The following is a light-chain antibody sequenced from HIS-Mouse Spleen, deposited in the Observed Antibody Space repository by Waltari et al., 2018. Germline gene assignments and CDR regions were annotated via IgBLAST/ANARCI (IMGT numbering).Light chain of an antibody. CDR2: DVS. V-gene: IGLV2-14*03. J-gene: IGLJ1*01. CDR1: SSDVGGYNY. Sequence: QSALTQPASVSGSPGQSIPISCTGTSSDVGGYNYVSWYQQPPGKAPKLMIYDVSNRPSGVSNRFSGSKSGNTASLTISGLQAEDEADYYCSSYTSSSTPYVFGTGTKVTVL. CDR3: SSYTSSSTPYV.